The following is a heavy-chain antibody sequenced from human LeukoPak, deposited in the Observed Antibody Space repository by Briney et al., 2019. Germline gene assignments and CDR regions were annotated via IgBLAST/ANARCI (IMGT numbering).Heavy chain of an antibody. J-gene: IGHJ5*02. CDR1: GGSISNTNW. CDR2: IYHSGST. V-gene: IGHV4-4*02. Sequence: SGTLSPTCGVSGGSISNTNWWTWVRQPPGKGLEWIGEIYHSGSTNYNPSIKSRVTISVDKSKNQFSLKLSSVTAADTAVYYCARTSRINMVLDPWGQGTLVTVSS. D-gene: IGHD3-10*01. CDR3: ARTSRINMVLDP.